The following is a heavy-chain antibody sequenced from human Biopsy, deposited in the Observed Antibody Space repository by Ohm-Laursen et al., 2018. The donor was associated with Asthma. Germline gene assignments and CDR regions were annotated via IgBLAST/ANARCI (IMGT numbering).Heavy chain of an antibody. CDR3: AKDVYPGWELRRGPDY. J-gene: IGHJ4*02. CDR2: ISFDGSNK. CDR1: GFTFSNYG. V-gene: IGHV3-30*18. Sequence: SLRLSCAASGFTFSNYGMHWVRQAPGKGLDWVAVISFDGSNKNYTDSVKGRFTISRDNSRNTLHLQMNSLRAEDTAVYYCAKDVYPGWELRRGPDYWGQGTLVTVSA. D-gene: IGHD1-26*01.